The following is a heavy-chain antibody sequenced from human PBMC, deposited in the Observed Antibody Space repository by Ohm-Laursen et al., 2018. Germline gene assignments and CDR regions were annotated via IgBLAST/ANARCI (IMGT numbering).Heavy chain of an antibody. CDR1: GFTFDDYA. CDR2: ISWNSGSI. Sequence: SLRLSCSASGFTFDDYAMHWVRQAPGKGLEWVSGISWNSGSIGYADSVKGRFTISRDYAKNSLYLQMNSLRTEDTALYYCVKDRAAMVTGNFDDWGQGTLLTVSS. D-gene: IGHD5-18*01. V-gene: IGHV3-9*01. CDR3: VKDRAAMVTGNFDD. J-gene: IGHJ4*02.